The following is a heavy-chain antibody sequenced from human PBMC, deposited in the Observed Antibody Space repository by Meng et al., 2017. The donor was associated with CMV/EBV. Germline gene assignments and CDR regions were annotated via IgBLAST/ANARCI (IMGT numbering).Heavy chain of an antibody. J-gene: IGHJ5*02. CDR1: GGSISSYY. V-gene: IGHV4-59*01. CDR2: IYYSGST. D-gene: IGHD3-3*01. Sequence: ESLKISCTVSGGSISSYYWSWIRQPPGKGLEWIGYIYYSGSTNYNPSLKSRVTISVDTSKNQFSLKLSSVTAADTAVYYCARGTIFDPWGQGTLVTVSS. CDR3: ARGTIFDP.